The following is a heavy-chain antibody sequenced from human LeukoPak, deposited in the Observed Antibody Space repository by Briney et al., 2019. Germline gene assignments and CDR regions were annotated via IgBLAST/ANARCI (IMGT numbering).Heavy chain of an antibody. CDR2: IYYSGST. D-gene: IGHD4-23*01. CDR1: GGSISSYY. CDR3: ARQGTTVALWYFDY. Sequence: SETLSLTCTVSGGSISSYYWSWIRQPPGKGLEWIGYIYYSGSTNYNPSLKSRVTISVDTSKNQFSLKLSSVTAADTAVYYCARQGTTVALWYFDYWGQGTLVTVSS. V-gene: IGHV4-59*08. J-gene: IGHJ4*02.